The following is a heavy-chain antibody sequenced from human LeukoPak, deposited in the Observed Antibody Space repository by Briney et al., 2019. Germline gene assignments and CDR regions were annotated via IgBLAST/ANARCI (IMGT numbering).Heavy chain of an antibody. Sequence: PSETLSLICTTSGAPISRFYWSWVRQPPGKGLEWIGNIYNGVPTFFNPSLKSRVTLSVDQSKIQFSLQLASVTAADTAVYYCVDTDGWPGFDYWGQGILVTVSS. V-gene: IGHV4-4*09. D-gene: IGHD5-24*01. CDR1: GAPISRFY. J-gene: IGHJ4*02. CDR2: IYNGVPT. CDR3: VDTDGWPGFDY.